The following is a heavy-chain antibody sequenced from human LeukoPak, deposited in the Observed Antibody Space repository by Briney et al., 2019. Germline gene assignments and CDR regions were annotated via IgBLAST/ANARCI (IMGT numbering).Heavy chain of an antibody. CDR1: GFTFSTYW. CDR2: IDSDGSTT. CDR3: ARGGGDHAFDV. V-gene: IGHV3-74*01. Sequence: PGGSLRLSCAASGFTFSTYWMHWVRQGPGKGLVWVSRIDSDGSTTIYADSVKGRFTISRDNAKNTLYLQMDSLRAEGTAVYYCARGGGDHAFDVWGQGTMVTVSS. D-gene: IGHD2-21*02. J-gene: IGHJ3*01.